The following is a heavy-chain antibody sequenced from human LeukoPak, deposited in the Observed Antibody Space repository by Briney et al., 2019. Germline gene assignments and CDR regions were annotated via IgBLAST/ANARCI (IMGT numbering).Heavy chain of an antibody. J-gene: IGHJ4*02. CDR1: GGSISSSTYY. V-gene: IGHV4-39*01. Sequence: SVTLSLTCTVSGGSISSSTYYWGWIRQPPGKGLEWLGNIYYSGRTYYNPSLKNRLTISVDTSRNQFSLNLRSVTAADTAVYYCARLKSSYGDYYFDYWGQGTLVTVSS. CDR2: IYYSGRT. D-gene: IGHD4-17*01. CDR3: ARLKSSYGDYYFDY.